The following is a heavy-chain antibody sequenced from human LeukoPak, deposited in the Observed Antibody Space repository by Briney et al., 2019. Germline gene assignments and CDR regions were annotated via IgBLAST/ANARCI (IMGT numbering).Heavy chain of an antibody. V-gene: IGHV3-7*05. CDR3: SSGPNFDH. CDR2: LNHDGSLR. J-gene: IGHJ4*02. D-gene: IGHD3/OR15-3a*01. Sequence: GGSLRLSCAVTGFTFSSYWMHWVRQAAGKGLEWVANLNHDGSLRQYVDSVKGRFTISRDNAKNSLYLQMNSLRAEDTAVYFCSSGPNFDHWGQGTLVTVSS. CDR1: GFTFSSYW.